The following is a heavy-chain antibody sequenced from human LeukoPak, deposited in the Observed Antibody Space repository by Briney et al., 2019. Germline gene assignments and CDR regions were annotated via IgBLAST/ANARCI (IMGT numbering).Heavy chain of an antibody. D-gene: IGHD5-12*01. J-gene: IGHJ5*02. V-gene: IGHV1-46*01. Sequence: ASVKVSCKASGGTFSSYAISWVRQAPGQGLEWMGIINPSGGSTSYAQKFQGRVTMTRDTSTSTVYMELSSLRSEDTAVYYCAREYSGYKSWGQGTLVTVSS. CDR1: GGTFSSYA. CDR3: AREYSGYKS. CDR2: INPSGGST.